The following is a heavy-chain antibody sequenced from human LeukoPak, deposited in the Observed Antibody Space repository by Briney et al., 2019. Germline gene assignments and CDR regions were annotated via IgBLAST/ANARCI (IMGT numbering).Heavy chain of an antibody. CDR2: INPNSGGT. V-gene: IGHV1-2*02. J-gene: IGHJ4*02. Sequence: SVKVSCKASGYTFTGQYIHWVRQAPGQGPEWMGWINPNSGGTNYAQKFQGRVTMTRDTSISTAYMEVSSLRSDDTAVYYCARSYSYDSSGYYGAKWGQGTLVTVSS. CDR1: GYTFTGQY. D-gene: IGHD3-22*01. CDR3: ARSYSYDSSGYYGAK.